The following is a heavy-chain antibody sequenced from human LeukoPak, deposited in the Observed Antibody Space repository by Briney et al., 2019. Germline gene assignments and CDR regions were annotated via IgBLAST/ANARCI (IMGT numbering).Heavy chain of an antibody. D-gene: IGHD4-17*01. J-gene: IGHJ4*02. Sequence: SQTLSLTCTVSGGSISSGSYYWSWIRQPAGKGLEWIGRIHTSGSTNYNPSLKSRVTISVDTSKNQFSVKLSSVTAADTAVYYCARHIHGDYSEYYFDYWGQGTLVTVSS. CDR1: GGSISSGSYY. CDR3: ARHIHGDYSEYYFDY. V-gene: IGHV4-61*02. CDR2: IHTSGST.